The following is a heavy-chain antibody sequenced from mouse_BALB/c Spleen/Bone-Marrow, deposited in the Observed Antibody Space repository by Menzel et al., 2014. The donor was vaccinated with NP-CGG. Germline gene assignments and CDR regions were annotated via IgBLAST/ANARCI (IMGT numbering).Heavy chain of an antibody. Sequence: QVQLKESGPGLVAPSQSLSITCTVSGFSLTSYGVHWVRQPPGKGLEWLGVIWAGGSTNYNSALMSRLSISKDNPKSQVFLKMNSLQTDDTAMYYCARGGGYYYAMDYWGQGTSVTVSS. CDR3: ARGGGYYYAMDY. V-gene: IGHV2-9*02. J-gene: IGHJ4*01. CDR1: GFSLTSYG. CDR2: IWAGGST.